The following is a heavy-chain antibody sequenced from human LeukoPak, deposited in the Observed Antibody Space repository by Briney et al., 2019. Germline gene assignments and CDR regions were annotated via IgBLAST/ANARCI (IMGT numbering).Heavy chain of an antibody. CDR1: GYTFTNYG. Sequence: ASVKVSFKASGYTFTNYGMSWVRQAPGQGRERMGWTSAYNGNTKYTQKLQGRVTMTTDTSTSTAYMELRSLRSDDTAVYYCARYSGTYHDYYYYGMDVWGQGTTVTVSS. J-gene: IGHJ6*02. CDR3: ARYSGTYHDYYYYGMDV. V-gene: IGHV1-18*01. D-gene: IGHD1-26*01. CDR2: TSAYNGNT.